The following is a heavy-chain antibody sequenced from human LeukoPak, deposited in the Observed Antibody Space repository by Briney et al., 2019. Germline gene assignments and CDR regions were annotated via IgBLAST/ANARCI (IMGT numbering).Heavy chain of an antibody. V-gene: IGHV3-33*01. Sequence: GSLRLPSGTPGFRFQIYGMDGGRQAQGKGVGGGGVKWYDGSNKNYAASLKGRFTISRDNSKNTLYLQMNSLRGEDTAVYYCARGGLTIAEATTSWYLDYWGQGTLVTVSS. CDR1: GFRFQIYG. D-gene: IGHD1-26*01. CDR2: KWYDGSNK. J-gene: IGHJ4*02. CDR3: ARGGLTIAEATTSWYLDY.